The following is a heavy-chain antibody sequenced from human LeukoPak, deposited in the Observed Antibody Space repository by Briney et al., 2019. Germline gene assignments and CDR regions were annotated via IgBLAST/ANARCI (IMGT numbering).Heavy chain of an antibody. CDR3: ARADWAAGVAFDY. V-gene: IGHV1-2*02. Sequence: ASVNVSCKASGCTFTSYYIHWVRQAPGQGQELMGWINAKSGRTNLAQHFQGRVTMTRDTSITKAHMELNSLRSDDPAVYYCARADWAAGVAFDYWGQATLVTVSS. CDR1: GCTFTSYY. J-gene: IGHJ4*02. D-gene: IGHD3-9*01. CDR2: INAKSGRT.